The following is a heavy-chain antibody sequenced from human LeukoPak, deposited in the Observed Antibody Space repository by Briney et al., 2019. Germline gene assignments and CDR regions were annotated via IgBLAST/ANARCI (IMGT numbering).Heavy chain of an antibody. CDR2: IYYSGST. D-gene: IGHD3-22*01. V-gene: IGHV4-59*01. CDR3: ARGRDYYDSSGYYNWFDP. J-gene: IGHJ5*02. Sequence: SETLSLTCTVSGGSISSYYWSWIRQPPGKGLEWIGYIYYSGSTNYNPSLKSRVTISVDTSKNRFSLKLSSVTAADTAVYYCARGRDYYDSSGYYNWFDPWGQGTLVTVSS. CDR1: GGSISSYY.